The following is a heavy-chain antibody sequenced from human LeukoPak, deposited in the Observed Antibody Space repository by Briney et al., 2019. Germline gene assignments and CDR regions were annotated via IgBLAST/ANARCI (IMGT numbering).Heavy chain of an antibody. CDR1: GYTFTSYY. CDR2: INPSGGST. CDR3: ASTRIEGAITFDY. V-gene: IGHV1-46*01. D-gene: IGHD1-26*01. Sequence: ASVKVSCKASGYTFTSYYMHWVRQAPGQGLEWMGIINPSGGSTSYAQKFQGRVTMTRDMSTSTVYMELSSLRSEDTAVYYCASTRIEGAITFDYWGQGTLVTVSS. J-gene: IGHJ4*02.